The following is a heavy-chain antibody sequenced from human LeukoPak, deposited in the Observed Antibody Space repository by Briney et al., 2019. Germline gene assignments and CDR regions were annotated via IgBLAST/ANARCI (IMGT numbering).Heavy chain of an antibody. Sequence: ASVTVSCKASGYTFTGYYMHWVRQAPGQGLEWMGWINPNSGGTNYAQKFQGRVTMTRDTSISTAYMELSRLRSDDTAVYYCAREATAKYCSSTSCYSRFDPWGQGTLVTVSS. D-gene: IGHD2-2*01. CDR1: GYTFTGYY. J-gene: IGHJ5*02. V-gene: IGHV1-2*02. CDR3: AREATAKYCSSTSCYSRFDP. CDR2: INPNSGGT.